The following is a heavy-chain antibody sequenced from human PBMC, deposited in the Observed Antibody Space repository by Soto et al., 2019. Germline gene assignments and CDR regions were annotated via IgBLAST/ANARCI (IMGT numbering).Heavy chain of an antibody. J-gene: IGHJ5*02. D-gene: IGHD2-15*01. CDR3: ATLPPRIEVTVLPIPT. CDR2: IYHIGST. V-gene: IGHV4-31*09. CDR1: GGAISIGVYY. Sequence: LSLTCTDSGGAISIGVYYWGWILQHPGQGLEWIGYIYHIGSTNYNPSLRGRVTISVDKSNNQFSLTLKYVTAADTAVYYCATLPPRIEVTVLPIPTWGQGTLVTVSS.